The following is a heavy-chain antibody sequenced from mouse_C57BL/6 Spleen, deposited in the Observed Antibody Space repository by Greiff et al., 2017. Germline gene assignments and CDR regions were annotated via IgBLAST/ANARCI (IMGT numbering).Heavy chain of an antibody. Sequence: VMLVESGPGLVAPSQSLSITCTVSGFTLTSYGVSWVRQPPGKGLEWLGVIWGDGSTNYHSALLSRLSISKDNSKSQVFLKLNSLQTDDTATYYCANYDEVFAYWGQGTLVTVSA. D-gene: IGHD2-12*01. V-gene: IGHV2-3*01. CDR3: ANYDEVFAY. CDR2: IWGDGST. CDR1: GFTLTSYG. J-gene: IGHJ3*01.